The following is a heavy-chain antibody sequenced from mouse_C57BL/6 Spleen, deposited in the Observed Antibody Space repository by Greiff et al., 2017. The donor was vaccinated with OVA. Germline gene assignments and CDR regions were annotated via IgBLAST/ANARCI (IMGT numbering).Heavy chain of an antibody. CDR1: GYTFPAYE. V-gene: IGHV1-15*01. D-gene: IGHD1-1*01. CDR2: LDPETGGT. J-gene: IGHJ3*01. Sequence: QVQLQQSGAELVRPGASVTLSCKASGYTFPAYEMHWVKQTPVHGLEWIGALDPETGGTAYNQKFKGKAILTAGKASSTAYLELRSLTSEASAVYYCYYGSAWFGYWGQGTLGTVSA. CDR3: YYGSAWFGY.